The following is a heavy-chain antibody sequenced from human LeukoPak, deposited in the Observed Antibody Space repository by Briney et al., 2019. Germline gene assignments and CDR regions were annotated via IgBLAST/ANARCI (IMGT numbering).Heavy chain of an antibody. V-gene: IGHV4-59*01. CDR1: GGSISSYY. CDR2: IHYTGST. J-gene: IGHJ5*02. Sequence: SETLSLTCTVSGGSISSYYWSWIRQPPGKGLECIGYIHYTGSTNYNSSLKSRVTISVETSKNQFSLKLKSVTAADTAVYYCARGGYYGSGNDFRFDPWGQGTLVTVSS. CDR3: ARGGYYGSGNDFRFDP. D-gene: IGHD3-10*01.